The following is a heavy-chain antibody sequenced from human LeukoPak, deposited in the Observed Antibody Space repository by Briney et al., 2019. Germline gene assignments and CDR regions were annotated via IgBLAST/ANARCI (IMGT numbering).Heavy chain of an antibody. J-gene: IGHJ6*03. CDR1: GFTFSSYA. Sequence: PGGSLRLSCAASGFTFSSYAMSWIRQPPGKGLEWIGYINYSGSTNYNPSLKGRVTISVDTSKNQFSLKLSSVTAADTAVYYCARAYYDFWSGSYYHYMDVWGKGTTVTVSS. CDR3: ARAYYDFWSGSYYHYMDV. CDR2: INYSGST. D-gene: IGHD3-3*01. V-gene: IGHV4-59*01.